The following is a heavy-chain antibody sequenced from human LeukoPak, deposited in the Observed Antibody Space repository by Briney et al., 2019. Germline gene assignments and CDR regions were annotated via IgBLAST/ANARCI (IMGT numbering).Heavy chain of an antibody. CDR2: IQYDGSNK. D-gene: IGHD3-22*01. J-gene: IGHJ4*02. CDR3: AKTYYYDSSGSTAEVDY. CDR1: GFTFSSYG. Sequence: GGSLRLSCAASGFTFSSYGMYWVRQAPGKGLEWVTFIQYDGSNKYYADSVKGRFTISRDNSKNTLYLQMNSLRAEDTAVYYCAKTYYYDSSGSTAEVDYWGQGTLVTVSS. V-gene: IGHV3-30*02.